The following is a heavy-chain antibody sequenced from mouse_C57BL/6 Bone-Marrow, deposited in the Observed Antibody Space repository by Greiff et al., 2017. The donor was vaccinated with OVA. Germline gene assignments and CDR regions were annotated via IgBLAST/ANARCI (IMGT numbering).Heavy chain of an antibody. CDR1: GYAFSSSW. CDR3: ARGPYDEDY. Sequence: VQVVESGPELVKPGASVKISCKASGYAFSSSWMNWVKQRPGKGLEWIGRIYPGDGDTNYNGKFKGKATLTADKSSSTAYMQLSSLTSEDSAVYFCARGPYDEDYWGQGTTLTVSS. D-gene: IGHD2-3*01. J-gene: IGHJ2*01. CDR2: IYPGDGDT. V-gene: IGHV1-82*01.